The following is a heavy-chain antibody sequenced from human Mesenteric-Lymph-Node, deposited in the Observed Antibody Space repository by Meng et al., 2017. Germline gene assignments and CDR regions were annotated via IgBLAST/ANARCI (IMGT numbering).Heavy chain of an antibody. CDR3: ARWYYYGSGIDWFDP. J-gene: IGHJ5*02. CDR1: GFTFSSYG. CDR2: INPNSGGT. Sequence: GESLKISCAASGFTFSSYGMHWVRQAPGQRLEWMGWINPNSGGTNYAQKFQGRVTMTRDTSISTAYMELSRLRSDDTAVYYCARWYYYGSGIDWFDPWGQGTLVTVSS. V-gene: IGHV1-2*02. D-gene: IGHD3-10*01.